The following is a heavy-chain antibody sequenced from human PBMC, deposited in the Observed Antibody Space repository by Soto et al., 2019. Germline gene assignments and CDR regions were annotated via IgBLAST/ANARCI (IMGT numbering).Heavy chain of an antibody. CDR3: AILEGYSGYDF. CDR1: GGTFSSYT. D-gene: IGHD5-12*01. V-gene: IGHV1-69*02. Sequence: SVKVSCKASGGTFSSYTISWVRQAPGQGLGWMGRIIPILGIANYAQKFQGRVTITADKSMSTAYMELSSLRSEDTAVYYCAILEGYSGYDFRGQGTLVTVSS. CDR2: IIPILGIA. J-gene: IGHJ4*02.